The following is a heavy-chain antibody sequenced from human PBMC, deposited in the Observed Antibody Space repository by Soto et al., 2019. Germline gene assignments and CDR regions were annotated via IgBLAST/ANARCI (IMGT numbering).Heavy chain of an antibody. D-gene: IGHD3-9*01. CDR1: GFTFSNYW. V-gene: IGHV3-7*01. CDR3: ARSPLRYCDWSPLDY. CDR2: IKQDGSEK. J-gene: IGHJ4*02. Sequence: EVQLVESGGGLVQPGGSLRLSCAASGFTFSNYWMSWVRQAPGKGLEWVANIKQDGSEKYYVDSMKGRFTISRDNAKNSLYLQMNSLRAEDTAVYDWARSPLRYCDWSPLDYWGQGTLVTVSS.